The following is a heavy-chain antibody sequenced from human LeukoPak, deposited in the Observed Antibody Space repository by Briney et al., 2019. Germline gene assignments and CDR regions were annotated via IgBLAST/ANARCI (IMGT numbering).Heavy chain of an antibody. CDR3: AREIAARPYYYYGMDV. D-gene: IGHD6-6*01. Sequence: PSETLSLTCTVSGGSISSYYWSWIRQPPGKGLEWIGYIYYSGSTNYNPSLKSRVTISVDTSKNQFSLKLSSVTAADTAVYYCAREIAARPYYYYGMDVWGQGTTVTVS. CDR2: IYYSGST. V-gene: IGHV4-59*01. J-gene: IGHJ6*02. CDR1: GGSISSYY.